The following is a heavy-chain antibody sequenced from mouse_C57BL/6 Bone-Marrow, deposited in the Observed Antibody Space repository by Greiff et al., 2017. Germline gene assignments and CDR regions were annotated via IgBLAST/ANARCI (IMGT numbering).Heavy chain of an antibody. J-gene: IGHJ3*01. CDR3: ARSGSYDGYYGFAY. CDR2: INPNNGGT. D-gene: IGHD2-3*01. V-gene: IGHV1-18*01. Sequence: EVMLVESGPELVQPGASVTIPCKASGYTFTDYNMDWVKQSHGKSLEWIGDINPNNGGTIYNQKFKGKATLTVDKSSSTAYMELRSLTSEDTAVYYCARSGSYDGYYGFAYWGQGTLVTVSA. CDR1: GYTFTDYN.